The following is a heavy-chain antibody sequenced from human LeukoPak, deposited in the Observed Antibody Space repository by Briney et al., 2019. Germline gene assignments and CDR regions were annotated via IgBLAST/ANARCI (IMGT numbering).Heavy chain of an antibody. CDR3: AKDQNDIWMDYYYGMDV. CDR1: GYTFTYYY. CDR2: INPHSGGT. Sequence: GASVKVSCKASGYTFTYYYMHWVRQAPGQGLEWMGWINPHSGGTKYAQKFQGRVTMTRDTSIGTAYMELSRLRSDDTAVYYCAKDQNDIWMDYYYGMDVWGQGTTVTVSS. J-gene: IGHJ6*02. D-gene: IGHD3-3*01. V-gene: IGHV1-2*02.